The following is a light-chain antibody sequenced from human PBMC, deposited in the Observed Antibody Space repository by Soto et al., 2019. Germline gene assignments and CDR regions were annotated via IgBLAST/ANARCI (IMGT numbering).Light chain of an antibody. CDR1: QSVSAY. J-gene: IGKJ1*01. CDR3: TQRSTLPWT. CDR2: DAS. V-gene: IGKV3-11*01. Sequence: EIVLPQSPTTLSLSPGERATLSCRASQSVSAYLAWYQQKPGQAPRLLIYDASNRAHGIPARFSGRGSGTDFTLTIRSLEPEDFAVYHCTQRSTLPWTSVKGTKVEMK.